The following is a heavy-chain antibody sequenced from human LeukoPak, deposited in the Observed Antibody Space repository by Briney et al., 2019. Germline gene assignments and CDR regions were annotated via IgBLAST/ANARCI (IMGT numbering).Heavy chain of an antibody. CDR3: AKDLKSFGSSWYLGADY. CDR2: ISSDGSNR. CDR1: GFTFSTYG. Sequence: GGTLRLSCAASGFTFSTYGRHWVRQAAGKGLDWVGVISSDGSNRYYADSVKGRITISRDNSKNTVHLQMNRLKTEDTAVYYCAKDLKSFGSSWYLGADYWGLGILVTVSS. D-gene: IGHD6-13*01. V-gene: IGHV3-30*18. J-gene: IGHJ4*02.